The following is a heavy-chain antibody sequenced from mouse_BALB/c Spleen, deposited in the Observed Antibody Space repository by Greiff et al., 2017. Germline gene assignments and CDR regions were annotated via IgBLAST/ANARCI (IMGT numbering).Heavy chain of an antibody. Sequence: GGGLVQPKGSLKLSCAASGFTFNTNAMNWVRQAPGKGLEWVARIRSKSNNYATYYADSVKDRFTISRDDSQSMLYLQMNNLKTEDTAMYYCVRERTTTRYYAMDYWGQGTSVTVSS. CDR2: IRSKSNNYAT. CDR3: VRERTTTRYYAMDY. CDR1: GFTFNTNA. V-gene: IGHV10S3*01. J-gene: IGHJ4*01. D-gene: IGHD1-1*01.